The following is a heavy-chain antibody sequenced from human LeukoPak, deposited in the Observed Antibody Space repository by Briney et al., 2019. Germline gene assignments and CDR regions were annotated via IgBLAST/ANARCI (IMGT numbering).Heavy chain of an antibody. Sequence: PGGSLRLSCAASGFTFSNYWMTWVRQAPGKGLEWVAYMKEDGSEIYYVDSVKGRFTISRDNAKNSLFLQMNSLRAEDTAVYYCARGVYAFDIWGQGTMVTVSS. CDR2: MKEDGSEI. CDR1: GFTFSNYW. V-gene: IGHV3-7*01. J-gene: IGHJ3*02. CDR3: ARGVYAFDI.